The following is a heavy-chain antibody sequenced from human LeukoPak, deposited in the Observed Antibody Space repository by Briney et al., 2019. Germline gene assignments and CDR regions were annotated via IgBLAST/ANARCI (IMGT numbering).Heavy chain of an antibody. CDR2: INHSGST. CDR3: ARRYCSSTSCYVRRENAFDI. CDR1: GGSFSGYN. Sequence: SETLSLTCAVYGGSFSGYNWSWIRQPPGKGLEWIAEINHSGSTNYNPSLKSRVTISVDTSKNQFSLKLSSVTAADTAVYYCARRYCSSTSCYVRRENAFDIWGQGTMVTVSS. V-gene: IGHV4-34*01. D-gene: IGHD2-2*01. J-gene: IGHJ3*02.